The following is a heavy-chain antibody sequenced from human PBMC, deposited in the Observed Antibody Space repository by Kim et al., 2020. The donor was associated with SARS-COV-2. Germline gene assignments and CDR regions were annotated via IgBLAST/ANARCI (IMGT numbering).Heavy chain of an antibody. V-gene: IGHV1-46*01. CDR3: ARDRIAARLFAFDI. Sequence: QKFQGRVPMTRDTSTRSVYMELNSLRSEDTAVYYCARDRIAARLFAFDIWGQGTMVTVSS. J-gene: IGHJ3*02. D-gene: IGHD6-6*01.